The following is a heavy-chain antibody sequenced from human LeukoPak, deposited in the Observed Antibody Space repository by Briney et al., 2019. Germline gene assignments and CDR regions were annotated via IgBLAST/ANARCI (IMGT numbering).Heavy chain of an antibody. CDR2: ISSSSSYI. Sequence: GGSLRLSCAASGFTFSSYSMNWVRQAPGKGLEWVSFISSSSSYIYYADSVKGRFTISRDNAKNSLYLQMNSLRAEDTAVYYCARDDGDGYNLDYWGQGTLVTVSS. D-gene: IGHD5-24*01. V-gene: IGHV3-21*01. CDR3: ARDDGDGYNLDY. CDR1: GFTFSSYS. J-gene: IGHJ4*02.